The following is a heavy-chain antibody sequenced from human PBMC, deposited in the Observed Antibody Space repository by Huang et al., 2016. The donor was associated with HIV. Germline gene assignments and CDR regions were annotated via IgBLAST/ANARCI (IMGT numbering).Heavy chain of an antibody. Sequence: EVQLVQSGAEVKRPGESLKISCTGSGYSFTSYWLGCVRQMPGKGLVWWGISDPGDSDTRYSPSFQGQVTISADKSISTAYLQWSSLKASDTAMYYCARLSTTWYFDYWGQGTLVTVSS. J-gene: IGHJ4*02. CDR1: GYSFTSYW. CDR3: ARLSTTWYFDY. D-gene: IGHD1-1*01. CDR2: SDPGDSDT. V-gene: IGHV5-51*01.